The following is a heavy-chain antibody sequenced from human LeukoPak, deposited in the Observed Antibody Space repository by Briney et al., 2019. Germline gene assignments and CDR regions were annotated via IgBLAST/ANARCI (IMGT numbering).Heavy chain of an antibody. J-gene: IGHJ6*02. CDR3: ASQYYYGSGSYGWSYGMDV. CDR2: MYYSGST. D-gene: IGHD3-10*01. CDR1: GGSISSSSYY. Sequence: SETLSLTCTVSGGSISSSSYYWGWIRQPPGKGLEWIGSMYYSGSTYYNPSLKSRVTISVDTSKNQFSLKLSSVTAADTAVYYCASQYYYGSGSYGWSYGMDVWGQGTTVTVSS. V-gene: IGHV4-39*01.